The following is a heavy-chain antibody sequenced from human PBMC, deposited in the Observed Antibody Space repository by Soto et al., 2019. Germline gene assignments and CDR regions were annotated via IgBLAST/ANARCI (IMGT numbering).Heavy chain of an antibody. V-gene: IGHV1-18*01. CDR2: ISAYNGNK. J-gene: IGHJ4*02. Sequence: QVQLVQSGAEVKKPGASVKVSCKASGYTFTSYGISWVRQAPGQGLEWMGWISAYNGNKKYAQKLQGRVSMTTDTSPSTAYMERRSLRSDDTAVYYCARDLGQQLLDYWGQGTLVTVSS. CDR3: ARDLGQQLLDY. D-gene: IGHD6-13*01. CDR1: GYTFTSYG.